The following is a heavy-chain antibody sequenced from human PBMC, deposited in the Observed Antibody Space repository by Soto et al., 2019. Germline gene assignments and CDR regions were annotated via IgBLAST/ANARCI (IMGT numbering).Heavy chain of an antibody. CDR3: ASSKPAMRVVASKRGFYGMDV. D-gene: IGHD3-22*01. CDR1: GYTFTTYG. V-gene: IGHV1-18*01. CDR2: ISAYNGNT. J-gene: IGHJ6*02. Sequence: QVQLVQSGAEVKKPGASVKVSCKASGYTFTTYGISWVRQAPGQGLEWMGWISAYNGNTNYAQKVQVRVTMTPDTSTSTAYMELRSLRSDDTAVYYCASSKPAMRVVASKRGFYGMDVWGQGTPVTVSS.